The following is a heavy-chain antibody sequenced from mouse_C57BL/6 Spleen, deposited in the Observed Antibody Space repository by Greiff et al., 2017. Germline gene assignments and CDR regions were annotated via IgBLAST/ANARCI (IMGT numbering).Heavy chain of an antibody. Sequence: QVQLQQPGAELVKPGASVKMSCKASGYTFTSYWITWMKQRPGQGLEWIGDIYPGSGSTNYNEKFKSKATLTVDTSSNTAYMQLSSLTSEDSAVYYCARGGENYGYYFAYGGEGATLAVSS. CDR2: IYPGSGST. V-gene: IGHV1-55*01. D-gene: IGHD1-1*02. CDR3: ARGGENYGYYFAY. J-gene: IGHJ2*01. CDR1: GYTFTSYW.